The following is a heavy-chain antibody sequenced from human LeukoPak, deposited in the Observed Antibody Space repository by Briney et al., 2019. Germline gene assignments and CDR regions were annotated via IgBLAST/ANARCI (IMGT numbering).Heavy chain of an antibody. CDR1: GYTFTSYG. J-gene: IGHJ4*02. D-gene: IGHD5-18*01. Sequence: ASVKVSCKASGYTFTSYGITWVRQAPGQGLEWMGWISAYSGNTNYAQKFQGKVTMTRDTSISTAYMELSRLRSDDTAVYYCARSRYSYGSDYWGQGTLVTVSS. V-gene: IGHV1-18*01. CDR3: ARSRYSYGSDY. CDR2: ISAYSGNT.